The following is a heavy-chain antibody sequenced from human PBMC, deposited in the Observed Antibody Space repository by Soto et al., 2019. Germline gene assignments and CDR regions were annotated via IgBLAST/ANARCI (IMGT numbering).Heavy chain of an antibody. CDR3: ASRIRYCSSGSCFNWFDP. CDR2: IYYSGST. J-gene: IGHJ5*02. D-gene: IGHD2-15*01. CDR1: GGSISSYY. V-gene: IGHV4-59*06. Sequence: PSETLSLTCTVSGGSISSYYWSWIRQPPGKGLEWIGYIYYSGSTYYNPSLKSRVTISVDTSKNQFSLKLSSVTAADTAVYYCASRIRYCSSGSCFNWFDPWGQGTLVTVSS.